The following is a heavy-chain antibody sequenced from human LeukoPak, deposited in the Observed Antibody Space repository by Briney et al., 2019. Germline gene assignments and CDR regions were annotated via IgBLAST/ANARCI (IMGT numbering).Heavy chain of an antibody. CDR2: ISGSGGST. Sequence: GGSLRLSCAASGFTFSSYAMSWVRQAPGKGLEWGSAISGSGGSTYYADSVKGRFTISRDNSKNTLYLQMNSLRAEDTAVYYCANPWYYYGSGSYWGQGTLVTVSS. D-gene: IGHD3-10*01. CDR3: ANPWYYYGSGSY. V-gene: IGHV3-23*01. CDR1: GFTFSSYA. J-gene: IGHJ4*02.